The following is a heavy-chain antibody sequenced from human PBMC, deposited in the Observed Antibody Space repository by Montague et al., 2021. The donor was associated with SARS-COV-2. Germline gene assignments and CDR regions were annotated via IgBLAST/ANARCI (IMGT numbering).Heavy chain of an antibody. V-gene: IGHV4-59*01. CDR2: VSYRGGT. J-gene: IGHJ4*02. D-gene: IGHD3-10*01. Sequence: SETLSLTCSVSGGSMSSYHWVWIRQPPGKGLEWIGYVSYRGGTNYNLSLKSRVTISLDTSKNRFSLRVTSVTAADTAVYYCARDVRYYYDQWGQGILVTVPS. CDR3: ARDVRYYYDQ. CDR1: GGSMSSYH.